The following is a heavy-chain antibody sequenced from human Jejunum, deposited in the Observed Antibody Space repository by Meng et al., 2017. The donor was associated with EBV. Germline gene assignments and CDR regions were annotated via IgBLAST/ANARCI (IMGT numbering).Heavy chain of an antibody. V-gene: IGHV3-74*01. D-gene: IGHD1-26*01. J-gene: IGHJ4*02. Sequence: EVEVVEAGGGLVKPGGSLRLTCAADGFTISDHWINWVRQAPGEGLMWVSRINPDGRTINYGDSVKGRFTISRDNAKNTVYLQMNSLRAEDTAVYYCTRAGYYRFDYWGQGALVTVSS. CDR3: TRAGYYRFDY. CDR1: GFTISDHW. CDR2: INPDGRTI.